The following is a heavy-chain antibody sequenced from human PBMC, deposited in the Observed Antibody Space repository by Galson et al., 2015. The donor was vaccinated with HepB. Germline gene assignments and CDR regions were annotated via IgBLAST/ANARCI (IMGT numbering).Heavy chain of an antibody. J-gene: IGHJ6*03. CDR1: GFTFSDYY. Sequence: SLRLSCAASGFTFSDYYMSWIRQAPGKGLEWVSYISSSGSTIYYADSVKGRFTISRDNAKNSLYLQMNSLRAEDTAVYYCARDANINLWNDYYYYYMDVWGKGTTVTVSS. D-gene: IGHD1-1*01. CDR3: ARDANINLWNDYYYYYMDV. V-gene: IGHV3-11*01. CDR2: ISSSGSTI.